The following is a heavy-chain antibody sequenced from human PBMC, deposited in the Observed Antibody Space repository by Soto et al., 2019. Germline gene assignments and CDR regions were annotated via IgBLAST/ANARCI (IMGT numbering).Heavy chain of an antibody. V-gene: IGHV4-39*01. D-gene: IGHD1-1*01. CDR1: GGSISSSSYY. CDR2: IYYSGST. Sequence: RSETLSLTCTVSGGSISSSSYYWGWIRQPPGKGLEWIGSIYYSGSTYYNPSLKSRVTISVDTSKNQFSLKLSSLTAADTAVYYRARQADDGDLYWYLERWGRGPMVTVAS. CDR3: ARQADDGDLYWYLER. J-gene: IGHJ2*01.